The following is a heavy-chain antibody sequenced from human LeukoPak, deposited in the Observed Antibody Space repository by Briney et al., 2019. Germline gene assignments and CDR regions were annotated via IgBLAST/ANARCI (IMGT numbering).Heavy chain of an antibody. CDR1: GFTFSSYW. CDR3: ARVLLGTWGAFDI. V-gene: IGHV3-74*01. D-gene: IGHD7-27*01. CDR2: ISSDGSST. Sequence: GGSLRLSCAASGFTFSSYWMHWVRQAPGKGLVGVSRISSDGSSTTYADSVKGRSTISRDNAKNTLYLQMNSLRAEDTAVYYCARVLLGTWGAFDIWGQGTMVTVSS. J-gene: IGHJ3*02.